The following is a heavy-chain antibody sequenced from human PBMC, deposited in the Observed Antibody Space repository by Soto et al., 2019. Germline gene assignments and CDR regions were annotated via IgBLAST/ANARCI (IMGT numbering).Heavy chain of an antibody. CDR2: IFYSENT. CDR1: GDSVTRGSHY. Sequence: SETMSPTCTVSGDSVTRGSHYWSWIRQPPGKGLEYIGYIFYSENTSYHPSLKSRVTISVDTSKNQFSLKLSSVTAADTALYYCARVPVETATIGYYYSYGVDVGGPGTTVTVFS. J-gene: IGHJ6*01. V-gene: IGHV4-61*01. CDR3: ARVPVETATIGYYYSYGVDV.